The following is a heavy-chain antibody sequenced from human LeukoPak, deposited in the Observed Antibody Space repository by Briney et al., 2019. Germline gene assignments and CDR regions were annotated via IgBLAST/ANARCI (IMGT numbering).Heavy chain of an antibody. CDR3: ARGNLRDCTNGVCYPAHFDY. CDR2: ISAYNGNT. V-gene: IGHV1-18*01. J-gene: IGHJ4*02. Sequence: ASAKVSCKASGYTFTSYGISWVRQAPGQGLEWMGWISAYNGNTNYAQKLQGRVTMTTDTSTSTAYMELRSLRSDDTAVYYCARGNLRDCTNGVCYPAHFDYWGQGTLVTVSS. D-gene: IGHD2-8*01. CDR1: GYTFTSYG.